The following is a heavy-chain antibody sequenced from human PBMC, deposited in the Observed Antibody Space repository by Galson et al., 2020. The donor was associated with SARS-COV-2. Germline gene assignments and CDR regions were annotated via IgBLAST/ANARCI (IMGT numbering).Heavy chain of an antibody. V-gene: IGHV1-18*01. Sequence: ASVKVSCKASGYTFTSYGIRWVRQAPGQGLEWMGWISAYNGNTNYAQKLQGRVTMTTDTSTSTAYMELRSLRSDDTAVYYCARAGRSGTVYYYDCMDVWGKGTTGTVAS. CDR3: ARAGRSGTVYYYDCMDV. CDR1: GYTFTSYG. J-gene: IGHJ6*03. CDR2: ISAYNGNT. D-gene: IGHD1-1*01.